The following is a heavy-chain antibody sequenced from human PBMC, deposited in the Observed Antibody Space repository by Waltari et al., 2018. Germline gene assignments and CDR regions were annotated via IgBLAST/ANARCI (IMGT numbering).Heavy chain of an antibody. CDR2: IKSKIECAIT. CDR1: GFSFTPAW. V-gene: IGHV3-15*01. D-gene: IGHD7-27*01. Sequence: EVQMVESGGGLVKPGDSLRLSCAASGFSFTPAWLTWVRRAPGKGLGGVGRIKSKIECAITDFAAPVSGRFSISRDDSQNMVFLQMNSLRTEDTAVYYCTTLDAPWGGWGHGTLVTVSS. J-gene: IGHJ4*01. CDR3: TTLDAPWGG.